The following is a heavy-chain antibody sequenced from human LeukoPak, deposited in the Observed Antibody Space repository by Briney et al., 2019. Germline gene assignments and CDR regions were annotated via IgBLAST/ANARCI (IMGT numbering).Heavy chain of an antibody. V-gene: IGHV3-53*01. Sequence: GGSLRLSCAASGFIVSSNYMSWVRQAPGKGLEWVSVIYSGGSTYYADSVKGRFTISRDNSKNTLYLQMNSLRAEDTAVYYCAKDQRAATDYWGQGTLVTVSS. D-gene: IGHD6-13*01. J-gene: IGHJ4*02. CDR1: GFIVSSNY. CDR2: IYSGGST. CDR3: AKDQRAATDY.